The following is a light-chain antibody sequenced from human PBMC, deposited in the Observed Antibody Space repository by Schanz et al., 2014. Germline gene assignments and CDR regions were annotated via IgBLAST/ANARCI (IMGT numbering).Light chain of an antibody. CDR1: QSVSSN. CDR2: GAS. CDR3: HQFGSSVRT. J-gene: IGKJ1*01. Sequence: EIVMTQSPATLSVSPGERATLSCRASQSVSSNLAWYQQKPGQAPRLLIYGASTRATGIPARFSGSGSGTDFTLTIGRLEPEDFAVYYCHQFGSSVRTFGQGTKVEIK. V-gene: IGKV3-15*01.